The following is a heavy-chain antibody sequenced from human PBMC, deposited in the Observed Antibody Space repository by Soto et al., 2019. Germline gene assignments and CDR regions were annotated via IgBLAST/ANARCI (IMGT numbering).Heavy chain of an antibody. CDR3: TTTSIPHKWHSY. CDR1: GFTFNTAW. D-gene: IGHD2-8*01. V-gene: IGHV3-15*01. J-gene: IGHJ4*02. Sequence: EVQLVESGGGLVKHGGSLRLSCAASGFTFNTAWMTWVRQAPGKGLEWVGRIRSKSDGGTADSAAAVKGRFTISLDDAKTTLYLQLTRRIPEDTAVYYCTTTSIPHKWHSYWGQGTLVTVSS. CDR2: IRSKSDGGTA.